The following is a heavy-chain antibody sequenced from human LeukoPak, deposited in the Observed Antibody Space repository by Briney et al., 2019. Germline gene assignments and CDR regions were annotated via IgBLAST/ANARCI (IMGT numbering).Heavy chain of an antibody. D-gene: IGHD6-19*01. CDR2: ISGSGGST. V-gene: IGHV3-23*01. CDR3: AKALRRYSSGWYDWFDP. J-gene: IGHJ5*02. CDR1: GFTFSSYA. Sequence: PGGSLRLSCAASGFTFSSYAMSWVRQAPGKGLEWVSAISGSGGSTYYADSVKGRFTISRDNSKNTLYLQMNSLRAEDTAVYYCAKALRRYSSGWYDWFDPWGQGTLVTVSS.